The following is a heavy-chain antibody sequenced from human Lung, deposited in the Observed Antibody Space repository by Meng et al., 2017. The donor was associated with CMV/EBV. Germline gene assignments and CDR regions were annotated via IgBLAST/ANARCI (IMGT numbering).Heavy chain of an antibody. CDR1: GFTFSSYA. J-gene: IGHJ4*02. D-gene: IGHD4-23*01. V-gene: IGHV3-30-3*01. CDR2: ISYDGSNK. Sequence: GESLKISCAASGFTFSSYAMHWVRQAPGKGLEWVAVISYDGSNKYYADSVKGRFTISRDNSKNTLYLQMNSLRAEDTAVYYCARPGSYGGTPYYFDYWGQETXVTVAS. CDR3: ARPGSYGGTPYYFDY.